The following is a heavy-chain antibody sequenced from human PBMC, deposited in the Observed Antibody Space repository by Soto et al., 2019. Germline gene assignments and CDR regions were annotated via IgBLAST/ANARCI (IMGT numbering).Heavy chain of an antibody. CDR2: ISRSSNHI. V-gene: IGHV3-21*01. D-gene: IGHD3-10*01. Sequence: GGSLRLSCAASGFSFSNYTMNWVRQAPGKGLEWVSVISRSSNHIYYADSMKGRFTISRDNAKNSLYLQMNSLRAEDTAVYYCAKDRGRGSPVSGGMDVWRQGTTVTVSS. CDR1: GFSFSNYT. J-gene: IGHJ6*01. CDR3: AKDRGRGSPVSGGMDV.